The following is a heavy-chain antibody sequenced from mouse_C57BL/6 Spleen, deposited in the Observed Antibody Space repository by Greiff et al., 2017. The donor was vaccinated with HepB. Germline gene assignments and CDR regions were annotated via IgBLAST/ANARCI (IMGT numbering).Heavy chain of an antibody. V-gene: IGHV1-76*01. CDR1: GYTFTDYY. CDR2: IYPGSGNT. J-gene: IGHJ1*03. CDR3: ARGPEYGNWYFDV. D-gene: IGHD2-1*01. Sequence: QVQLQQSGAELVRPGASVKLSCKASGYTFTDYYINWVKQRPGQGLEWIARIYPGSGNTYYNEKFKGKATLTAEKSSSTAYMQLSSLTSEDSAVYFCARGPEYGNWYFDVWGTGTTVTVSS.